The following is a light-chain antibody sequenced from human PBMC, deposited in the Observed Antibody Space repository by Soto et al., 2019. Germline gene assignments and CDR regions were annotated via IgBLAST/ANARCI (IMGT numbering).Light chain of an antibody. Sequence: EIVLTQSPGTLSLSPGERATLSCRASQSVSSSYLAWYQQKPGQATRLLIYGASSRATGIPDRFSGSGSGTDFTLIIFSLVPEDFAVYYCQQYGSTLFTFGPGTNVDI. CDR1: QSVSSSY. CDR3: QQYGSTLFT. V-gene: IGKV3-20*01. J-gene: IGKJ3*01. CDR2: GAS.